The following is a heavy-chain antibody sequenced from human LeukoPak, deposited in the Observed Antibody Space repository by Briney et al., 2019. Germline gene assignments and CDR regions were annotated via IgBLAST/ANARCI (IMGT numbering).Heavy chain of an antibody. Sequence: GGSLRLSCAASGFTFSSYAMSWVRQAPGKGLEWVSAISGPGGNTYYADSVKGRFTISRDNSKNTLYLQMNSLRAEDTALYYCAKDLTTVTPRYGMDVWGQGTTVTVSS. D-gene: IGHD4-17*01. CDR3: AKDLTTVTPRYGMDV. J-gene: IGHJ6*02. CDR1: GFTFSSYA. CDR2: ISGPGGNT. V-gene: IGHV3-23*01.